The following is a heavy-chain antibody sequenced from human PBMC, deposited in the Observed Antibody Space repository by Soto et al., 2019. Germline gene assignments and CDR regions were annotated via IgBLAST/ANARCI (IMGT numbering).Heavy chain of an antibody. CDR1: GFTFSDHY. CDR3: TRALTGTTGYYYYYGLDV. V-gene: IGHV3-72*01. D-gene: IGHD1-20*01. Sequence: GGSLRLSCAASGFTFSDHYIDWVRQAPGKGLEWVGRSKNKANSYTTEYAASARGRFTISRDDSKSSLYLQMNSLKTEDTAVYYCTRALTGTTGYYYYYGLDVWGQGTTVTAP. J-gene: IGHJ6*02. CDR2: SKNKANSYTT.